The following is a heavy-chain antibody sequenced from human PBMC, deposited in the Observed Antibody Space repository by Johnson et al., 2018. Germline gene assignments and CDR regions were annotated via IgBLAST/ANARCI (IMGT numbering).Heavy chain of an antibody. J-gene: IGHJ1*01. V-gene: IGHV3-30*18. CDR2: ISYDGSNK. CDR1: GFTFSSYG. D-gene: IGHD6-19*01. CDR3: AKSQGSGWYYEYFQH. Sequence: QVQLVESGGGVVQPGRSLRLSCAASGFTFSSYGMHWVRQAPGKGLEWVAVISYDGSNKYYADSVKGRFTISRDNSKNTLYLQMNSLRAEDTAVYYCAKSQGSGWYYEYFQHWGQGTLVTVAS.